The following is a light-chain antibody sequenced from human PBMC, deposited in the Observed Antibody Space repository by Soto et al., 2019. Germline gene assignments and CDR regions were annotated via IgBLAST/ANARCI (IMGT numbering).Light chain of an antibody. CDR2: SNN. Sequence: QSVLTQPPSASGTPGQRVTISCSGSSSNIGSNTVNWYQQLPGTAPKLLIYSNNQRPSGVPDRFSGSKSGTSASLAISGLQSEDEADYYCCSYAGSSTYVFGTGTKVT. CDR3: CSYAGSSTYV. CDR1: SSNIGSNT. J-gene: IGLJ1*01. V-gene: IGLV1-44*01.